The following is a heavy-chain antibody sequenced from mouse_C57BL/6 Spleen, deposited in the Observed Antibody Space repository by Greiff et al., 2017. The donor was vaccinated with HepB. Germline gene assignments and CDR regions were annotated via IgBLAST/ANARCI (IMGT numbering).Heavy chain of an antibody. Sequence: EVKLMESGAELVKPGASVKLSCTASGFNIKDYYMHWVKQRTEQGLEWIGRIDPEDGETKYAPKFQGKATITADTSSNTAYLQLSSLTSEDTAVYYCASSITTVVVRDYWGQGTTLTVSS. CDR1: GFNIKDYY. CDR3: ASSITTVVVRDY. J-gene: IGHJ2*01. CDR2: IDPEDGET. V-gene: IGHV14-2*01. D-gene: IGHD1-1*01.